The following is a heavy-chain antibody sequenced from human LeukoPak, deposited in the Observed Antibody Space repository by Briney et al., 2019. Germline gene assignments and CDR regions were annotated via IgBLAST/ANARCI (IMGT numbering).Heavy chain of an antibody. V-gene: IGHV1-69*04. D-gene: IGHD4-17*01. Sequence: SVKVSCKASGGTFSSYAISWVRKAPGQGLEWMGRIIPILGIANYAQKFQGRVTITADKSTSTAYMELSSLRSDDTAVYYCARGALRYGDPSFDYWGQGTLVTVSS. CDR2: IIPILGIA. CDR1: GGTFSSYA. CDR3: ARGALRYGDPSFDY. J-gene: IGHJ4*02.